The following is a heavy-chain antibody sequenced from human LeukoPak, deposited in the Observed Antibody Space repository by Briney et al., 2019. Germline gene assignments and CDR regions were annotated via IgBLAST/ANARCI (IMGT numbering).Heavy chain of an antibody. J-gene: IGHJ4*02. V-gene: IGHV1-18*01. CDR1: GYTFTSYG. Sequence: VASVKVSCKASGYTFTSYGISWVRHAPGQGLEWMGWISPYNGNTNYAPKLQGRLTMTTDTSTSTAYMELRSLRSDDTAVYYCARDRQCGYWGQGTLVTVSS. CDR3: ARDRQCGY. CDR2: ISPYNGNT. D-gene: IGHD2-21*01.